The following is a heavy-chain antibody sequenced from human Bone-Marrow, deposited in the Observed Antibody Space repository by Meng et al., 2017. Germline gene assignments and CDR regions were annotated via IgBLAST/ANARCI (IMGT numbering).Heavy chain of an antibody. V-gene: IGHV3-23*01. CDR3: AKDQDGSGSYYSEYFPH. CDR2: ISGSGGST. CDR1: GFTFSSYA. D-gene: IGHD1-26*01. J-gene: IGHJ1*01. Sequence: GGSLRLSCAASGFTFSSYAMSWVRQAPGKGLEWVSAISGSGGSTYYADSVKGRFTISRDNSKNTLYLQMNSLRAEDTAVYYCAKDQDGSGSYYSEYFPHWGQGTLVTVSS.